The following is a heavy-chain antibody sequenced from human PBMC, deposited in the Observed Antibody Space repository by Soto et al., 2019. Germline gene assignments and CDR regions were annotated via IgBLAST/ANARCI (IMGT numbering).Heavy chain of an antibody. CDR2: IYTSGST. Sequence: SETLSLTCAVSGGSLNDYYWSWIRQPAGKGLEWIGRIYTSGSTNYNPSLKSRVTMSVDTSKSQFSLKLSSVTAADTAVYYCARDNNDFWSLYPLAFDYWGQGALVTVSS. V-gene: IGHV4-4*07. J-gene: IGHJ4*02. CDR1: GGSLNDYY. D-gene: IGHD3-3*01. CDR3: ARDNNDFWSLYPLAFDY.